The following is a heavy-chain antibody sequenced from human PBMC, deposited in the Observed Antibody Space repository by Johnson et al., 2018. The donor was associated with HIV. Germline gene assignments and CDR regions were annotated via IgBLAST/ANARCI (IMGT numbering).Heavy chain of an antibody. D-gene: IGHD3-10*01. J-gene: IGHJ3*02. CDR3: AGGYGSGSGDAFDI. CDR2: ISGSGGST. Sequence: VQLVESGGGLVKPGGSLRLSCAASGFTFSNAWMSWVREAPGKRLEWVSAISGSGGSTYYADSVKGRFTISRDNSKNTLYLQMNSLRAEDTAVYYCAGGYGSGSGDAFDIWGQGTMVTVSS. V-gene: IGHV3-23*04. CDR1: GFTFSNAW.